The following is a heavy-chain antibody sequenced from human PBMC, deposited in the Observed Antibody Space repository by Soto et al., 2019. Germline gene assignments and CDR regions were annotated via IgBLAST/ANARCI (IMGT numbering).Heavy chain of an antibody. V-gene: IGHV3-23*01. Sequence: PGGSLRLSCAASGFTFSSYAMSWVRQAPGKGLDWVSAISGSGGSTYYADSVKGRFTISRDISKNTLYLQMNSLRAEDTAVYYCAKDSSGKWLQPIDYWGQGTLVTVSS. CDR1: GFTFSSYA. D-gene: IGHD5-12*01. CDR2: ISGSGGST. J-gene: IGHJ4*02. CDR3: AKDSSGKWLQPIDY.